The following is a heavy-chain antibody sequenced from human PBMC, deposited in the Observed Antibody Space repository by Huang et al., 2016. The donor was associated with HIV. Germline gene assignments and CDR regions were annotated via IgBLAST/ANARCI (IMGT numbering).Heavy chain of an antibody. CDR2: INLDGSER. V-gene: IGHV3-7*01. Sequence: EVHLVESGGGLVRPGRSLRLSCADSGFTFRSYWMNWVRRAPGRGLEWVANINLDGSERCYVDSVRGRFTISRDNANNSVSLQLNSLKAEDTGVYYCARGFQAKPGDYWGQGTLVTVSS. J-gene: IGHJ4*02. CDR1: GFTFRSYW. CDR3: ARGFQAKPGDY.